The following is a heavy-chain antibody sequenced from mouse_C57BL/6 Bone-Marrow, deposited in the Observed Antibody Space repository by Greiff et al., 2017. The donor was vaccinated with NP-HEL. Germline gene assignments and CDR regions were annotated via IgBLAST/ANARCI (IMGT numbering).Heavy chain of an antibody. CDR2: IYPGSGST. J-gene: IGHJ3*01. CDR3: ARSGEDTTDWAY. CDR1: GYTFTSCW. D-gene: IGHD1-1*01. V-gene: IGHV1-55*01. Sequence: QVQLKQPGAELVKPGASVKMSCKASGYTFTSCWITWVKQRPGQGLEWIGDIYPGSGSTNYNEKFKSKATLTVDTSSSTAYMQLSSLTSEDSAVYYCARSGEDTTDWAYWGQGTLVTVSA.